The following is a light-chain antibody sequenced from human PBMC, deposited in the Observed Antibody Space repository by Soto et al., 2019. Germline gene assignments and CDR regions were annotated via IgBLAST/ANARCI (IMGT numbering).Light chain of an antibody. J-gene: IGKJ2*01. CDR2: GAS. Sequence: EIVLTQSPGTLSLSPGERVTLSCRASQSVRNSYLAWYQQRPGQAPRLLIYGASSRATGIPDRFSGSGSGTEFTLTISRLEPEDFAVYYCQQYNNWPPMYTFGQGTKLEIK. CDR3: QQYNNWPPMYT. V-gene: IGKV3-20*01. CDR1: QSVRNSY.